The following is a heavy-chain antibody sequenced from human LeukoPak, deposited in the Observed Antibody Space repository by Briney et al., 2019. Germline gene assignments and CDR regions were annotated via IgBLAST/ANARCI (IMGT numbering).Heavy chain of an antibody. J-gene: IGHJ4*02. CDR2: LSASGGST. V-gene: IGHV3-23*01. CDR3: AKDLILVLPAAYDY. CDR1: GSFSSDV. Sequence: RGSLRLSRAASGSFSSDVMTWVRQAPGRGLEWVSTLSASGGSTYYADSVKGRFTISRDNSKNTLYLQISSLRAEDTAVYFCAKDLILVLPAAYDYWGQGTLVTVSS. D-gene: IGHD2-2*01.